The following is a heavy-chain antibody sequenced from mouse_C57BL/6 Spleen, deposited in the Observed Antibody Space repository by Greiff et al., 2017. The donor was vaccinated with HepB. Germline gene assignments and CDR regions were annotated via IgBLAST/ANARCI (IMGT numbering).Heavy chain of an antibody. J-gene: IGHJ4*01. D-gene: IGHD2-1*01. V-gene: IGHV3-6*01. Sequence: ESGPGLVKPSQSLSLTCSVTGYSITSGYYWNWIRQFPGNKLEWMGYISYDGSNNYNPSLKNRISITRDTSKNQFFLKLNSVTTEDTATYYCARYGNPSSGAMDYWGQGTSVTVSS. CDR1: GYSITSGYY. CDR3: ARYGNPSSGAMDY. CDR2: ISYDGSN.